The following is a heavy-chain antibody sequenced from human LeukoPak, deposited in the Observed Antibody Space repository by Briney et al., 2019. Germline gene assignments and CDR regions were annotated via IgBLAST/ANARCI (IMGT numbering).Heavy chain of an antibody. D-gene: IGHD2-15*01. CDR3: ARCSRDIGMAYDY. J-gene: IGHJ4*02. CDR2: ISSSGSTI. V-gene: IGHV3-11*04. CDR1: GFTFSDYY. Sequence: PGGSLRLSCAASGFTFSDYYMSWIRQAPGKGLEWVSYISSSGSTIYYADSVKGRFTISRDNAKDSLYLQMNSLRAEDTAVYYCARCSRDIGMAYDYWGQGTLVTVSS.